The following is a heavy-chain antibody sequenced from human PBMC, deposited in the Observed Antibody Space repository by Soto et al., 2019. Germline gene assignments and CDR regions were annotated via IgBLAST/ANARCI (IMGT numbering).Heavy chain of an antibody. CDR3: ARGYYYDSSGILDY. CDR2: INHSGST. D-gene: IGHD3-22*01. CDR1: GGSFSGYY. J-gene: IGHJ4*02. Sequence: QVQLQQWGAGLLKPSATLSLTCAVYGGSFSGYYWSWMRQPPGKGLEWIGEINHSGSTNYNPSLKSRVTIAVDTSKNQFSLKLSSVTAADTAVYYCARGYYYDSSGILDYWGQGTLVTVSS. V-gene: IGHV4-34*01.